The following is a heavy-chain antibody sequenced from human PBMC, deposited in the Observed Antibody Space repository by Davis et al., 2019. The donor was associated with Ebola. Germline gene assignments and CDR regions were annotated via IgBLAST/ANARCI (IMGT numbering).Heavy chain of an antibody. D-gene: IGHD3-10*01. V-gene: IGHV4-30-4*01. CDR2: IYYSGST. CDR3: ARATTIWFGELLVAGGYFDY. Sequence: SETLSLTCAVSGAFVSSGDYYWSWIRQPPGKGLEWIGYIYYSGSTYYNPSLKSRVTISVDTSKNQFSLKLSSVTAADTAVYYCARATTIWFGELLVAGGYFDYWGQGTLVTVSS. J-gene: IGHJ4*02. CDR1: GAFVSSGDYY.